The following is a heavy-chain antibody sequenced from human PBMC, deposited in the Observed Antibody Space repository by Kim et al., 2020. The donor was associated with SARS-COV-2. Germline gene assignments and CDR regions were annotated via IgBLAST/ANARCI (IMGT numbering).Heavy chain of an antibody. CDR3: ARAARVHYYDSSGILDAFDI. CDR1: GFTFSSYE. D-gene: IGHD3-22*01. J-gene: IGHJ3*02. V-gene: IGHV3-48*03. CDR2: ISSSGSTI. Sequence: GGSLRLSCAASGFTFSSYEMNWVRQAPGKGLEWVSYISSSGSTIYYADSVKGRFTISRDNAKNSLYLQMNSLRAEDTAVYYCARAARVHYYDSSGILDAFDIWGQGTMVTVSS.